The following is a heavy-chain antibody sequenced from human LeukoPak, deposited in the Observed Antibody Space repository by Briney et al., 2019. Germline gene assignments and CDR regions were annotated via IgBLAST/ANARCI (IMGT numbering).Heavy chain of an antibody. D-gene: IGHD5-12*01. V-gene: IGHV4-59*08. J-gene: IGHJ3*02. CDR3: ARHGGESIVAMILHAFDI. Sequence: SETLSLTCTVSGGSISSYSWSWIRQPPGKGLEWIGSIYYSGSTNYNPSLKSRVTMSVDTSKNQFSLKLSSVTAADTVVYYCARHGGESIVAMILHAFDIWGQGTMVTVSS. CDR1: GGSISSYS. CDR2: IYYSGST.